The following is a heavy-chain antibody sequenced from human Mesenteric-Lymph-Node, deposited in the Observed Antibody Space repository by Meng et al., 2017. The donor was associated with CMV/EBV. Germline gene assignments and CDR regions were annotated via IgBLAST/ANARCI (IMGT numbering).Heavy chain of an antibody. CDR1: GFTFISTFSNYA. D-gene: IGHD4-23*01. V-gene: IGHV3-53*01. J-gene: IGHJ4*02. CDR3: AIAGKWRYYFAY. CDR2: IYSGGST. Sequence: GESLKISCAASGFTFISTFSNYAMNWVRQAPGKGLECVSVIYSGGSTYYADSVKGRFTISRDNSKNTLYLQMNSLRAEDTAVYYCAIAGKWRYYFAYWGQGTLVTVSS.